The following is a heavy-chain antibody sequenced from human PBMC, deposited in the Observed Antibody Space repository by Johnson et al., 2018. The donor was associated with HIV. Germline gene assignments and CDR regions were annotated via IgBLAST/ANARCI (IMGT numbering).Heavy chain of an antibody. CDR2: IRYDGSNK. V-gene: IGHV3-30*02. J-gene: IGHJ3*02. Sequence: QVQLVESGGGVVRPWGSLRLSCAASGFTFDDYAMTWVRQAPGKGLEWVAFIRYDGSNKYYADSLMGRFTISRDNSKNSLYLQMNSLRAEDTAVYYCAREYYGSGSDAFDIWGQGTMVTVSS. D-gene: IGHD3-10*01. CDR3: AREYYGSGSDAFDI. CDR1: GFTFDDYA.